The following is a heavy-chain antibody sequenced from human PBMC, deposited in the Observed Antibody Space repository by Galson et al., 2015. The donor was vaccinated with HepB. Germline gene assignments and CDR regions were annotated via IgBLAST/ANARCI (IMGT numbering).Heavy chain of an antibody. J-gene: IGHJ4*02. Sequence: SLRLSCAASGFTFSSYGMHWVRQAPGKGLEWVAVISYDGSNKYYADSVKGRFTISRDNSKNTLYLQMNSLRAEDTAVYYCATQYYDFWSGTFDYWGQGTLVTVSS. CDR2: ISYDGSNK. CDR1: GFTFSSYG. CDR3: ATQYYDFWSGTFDY. V-gene: IGHV3-30*03. D-gene: IGHD3-3*01.